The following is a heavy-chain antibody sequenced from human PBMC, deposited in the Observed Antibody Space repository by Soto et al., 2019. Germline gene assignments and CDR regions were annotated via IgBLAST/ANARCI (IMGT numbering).Heavy chain of an antibody. J-gene: IGHJ6*02. D-gene: IGHD3-10*01. CDR1: GYTFTGYY. CDR3: ARGSMVRERNYGMNV. V-gene: IGHV1-46*01. Sequence: ASVNVSCKASGYTFTGYYIHWVRQAPGQGLEWMGIINPSGGSTSYAQKLQGWVTMTRDTSISTAYMELRNLRSDDTAVYYCARGSMVRERNYGMNVWGQGTTVTVSS. CDR2: INPSGGST.